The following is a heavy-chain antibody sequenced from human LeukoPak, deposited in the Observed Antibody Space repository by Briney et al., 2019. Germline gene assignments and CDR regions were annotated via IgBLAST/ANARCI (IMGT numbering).Heavy chain of an antibody. Sequence: PSETLSLTCAVYGGSFSGYYWSWIRQPPGKGLEWSGEINHSGSTNYNPSLKSRVTISVDTSKNQFSLKLRSVTAADTAVYYCARVFIWCGVPAVWFDPWGQGTLVTVSS. CDR1: GGSFSGYY. CDR2: INHSGST. CDR3: ARVFIWCGVPAVWFDP. V-gene: IGHV4-34*01. D-gene: IGHD3-10*01. J-gene: IGHJ5*02.